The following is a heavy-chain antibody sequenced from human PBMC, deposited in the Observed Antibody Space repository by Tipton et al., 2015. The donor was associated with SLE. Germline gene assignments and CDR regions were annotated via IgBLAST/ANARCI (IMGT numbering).Heavy chain of an antibody. CDR1: GFTFSSYW. D-gene: IGHD1-1*01. Sequence: SLRLSCAASGFTFSSYWMHWVRQPPGKGLMWVSRISNAGTTTNYADSVKGRFTISRDDAKNTLYLQVNSLRVEDTAVYYCVRPVWMTGTGSTFDIWGQGTKVTVSS. J-gene: IGHJ3*02. V-gene: IGHV3-74*01. CDR3: VRPVWMTGTGSTFDI. CDR2: ISNAGTTT.